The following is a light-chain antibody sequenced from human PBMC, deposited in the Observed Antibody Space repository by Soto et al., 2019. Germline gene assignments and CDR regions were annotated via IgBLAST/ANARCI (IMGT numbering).Light chain of an antibody. Sequence: SYELTQPPSVSVAPGETARMTCGGDSIGSKNVHWYLQKPGQAPVLVIYYDTDRPSGIPERFSGSNSGNTATLTISRVAAGDEADYYCQVWDSSSDHVVFGGGTKVTVL. J-gene: IGLJ2*01. V-gene: IGLV3-21*04. CDR3: QVWDSSSDHVV. CDR2: YDT. CDR1: SIGSKN.